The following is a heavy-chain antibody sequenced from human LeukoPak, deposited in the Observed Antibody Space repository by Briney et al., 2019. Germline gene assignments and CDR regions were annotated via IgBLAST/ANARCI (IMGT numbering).Heavy chain of an antibody. V-gene: IGHV3-23*01. CDR2: ISGNGGST. CDR3: AKVTAVAGSDY. CDR1: GFTFSSYA. J-gene: IGHJ4*02. D-gene: IGHD6-19*01. Sequence: GGSLRLSCAASGFTFSSYATSWVRQAPGKGLEWVSAISGNGGSTYYADSVKGRFTISRDNSKNTLYLQMNSLRAEDTAVYYCAKVTAVAGSDYWGQGTLVTVSS.